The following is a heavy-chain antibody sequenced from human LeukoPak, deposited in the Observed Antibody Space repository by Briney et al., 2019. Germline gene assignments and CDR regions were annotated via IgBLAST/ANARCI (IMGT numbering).Heavy chain of an antibody. Sequence: GGYLRLSCEASGFIFDDYVMYWVRPSPGKGLEWVSGITWDGYKIAYVDSVKGRFTISRDNARNSLFLQMNRVRVEDTAFYYCVKGYSSGWSGYFDSWGQGTLVTVAS. J-gene: IGHJ4*02. V-gene: IGHV3-9*01. CDR1: GFIFDDYV. D-gene: IGHD6-19*01. CDR3: VKGYSSGWSGYFDS. CDR2: ITWDGYKI.